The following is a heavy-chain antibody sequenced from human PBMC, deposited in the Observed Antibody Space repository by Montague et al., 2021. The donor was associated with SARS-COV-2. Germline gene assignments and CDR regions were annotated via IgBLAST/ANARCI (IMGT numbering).Heavy chain of an antibody. CDR2: TS. V-gene: IGHV1-69*01. J-gene: IGHJ4*02. Sequence: TSNYSQKFQDRGTITSDESTSTAYMELSSLRSEATAVYYCARVDWLSFCFDYWGQGTLVT. CDR3: ARVDWLSFCFDY. D-gene: IGHD3-9*01.